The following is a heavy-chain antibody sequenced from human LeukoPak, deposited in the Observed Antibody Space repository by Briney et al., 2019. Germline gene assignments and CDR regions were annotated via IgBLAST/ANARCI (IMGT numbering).Heavy chain of an antibody. Sequence: SETLSLTCTVSGGSISSYYWSWIRQPPGKGLEWIGYTYYSGSTKYNASLKSRVTISVDTSKNQFSLKLSSVTAADTAVYYCARGGPNSSGWRIDYWGQGTLVTVSS. CDR2: TYYSGST. J-gene: IGHJ4*02. CDR3: ARGGPNSSGWRIDY. V-gene: IGHV4-59*01. D-gene: IGHD6-19*01. CDR1: GGSISSYY.